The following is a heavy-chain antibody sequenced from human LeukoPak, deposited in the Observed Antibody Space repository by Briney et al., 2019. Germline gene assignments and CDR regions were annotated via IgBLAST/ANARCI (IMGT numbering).Heavy chain of an antibody. V-gene: IGHV3-49*03. D-gene: IGHD4/OR15-4a*01. CDR1: GFIFGDYG. CDR2: IRSKTYGGTT. J-gene: IGHJ4*02. CDR3: ARGEGAVDY. Sequence: GGSLRLSRTASGFIFGDYGMSWFRQAPGKGLEWVGFIRSKTYGGTTQYAASVKDRFTISRDDSKDIAYLQMNSLNTEDTGVYYCARGEGAVDYWGQGALVTVSS.